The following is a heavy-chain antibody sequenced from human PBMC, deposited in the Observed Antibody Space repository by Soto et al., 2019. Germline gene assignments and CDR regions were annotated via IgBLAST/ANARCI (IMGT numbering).Heavy chain of an antibody. Sequence: PGGSLRLSCAASGFTFSSYAMSWVRQAPGKGLEWVAAISGSGGNKYYADSVKGRFTISRDNSKNTLYLQMNSLRAEDTAVYYCAKDRAAADPDYYSYGMDVWGQGTTVTVSS. D-gene: IGHD6-13*01. V-gene: IGHV3-23*01. CDR1: GFTFSSYA. CDR2: ISGSGGNK. J-gene: IGHJ6*02. CDR3: AKDRAAADPDYYSYGMDV.